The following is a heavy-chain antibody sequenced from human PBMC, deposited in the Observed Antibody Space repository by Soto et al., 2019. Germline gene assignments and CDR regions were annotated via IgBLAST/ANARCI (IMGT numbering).Heavy chain of an antibody. CDR3: ARARDAYNFLYEPT. CDR1: GFTINNNY. J-gene: IGHJ4*02. Sequence: GSLRLSCAASGFTINNNYMSWVRQAPGKGLEWVSVIYGGGSTDYADSVKGRFTISRDNSKNTLYLQMNSLRAEDTATYYCARARDAYNFLYEPTWGQGTLVTVSS. V-gene: IGHV3-53*01. D-gene: IGHD5-12*01. CDR2: IYGGGST.